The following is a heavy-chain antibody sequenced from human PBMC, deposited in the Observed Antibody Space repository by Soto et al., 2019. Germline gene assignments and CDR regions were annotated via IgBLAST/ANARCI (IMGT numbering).Heavy chain of an antibody. D-gene: IGHD3-22*01. J-gene: IGHJ4*02. CDR1: GGSISSSNW. CDR2: IYHSGST. Sequence: QVQLQESGPGLVKPSGTLSLTCAVSGGSISSSNWWSWVRQPPGKGLEWIGEIYHSGSTNYNPSLTRRVTISVDKSKNQFSLKLSSVTAADTAVYYCARLTSSGYYYDSSGYYFFGYWGQGTLVTVSS. V-gene: IGHV4-4*02. CDR3: ARLTSSGYYYDSSGYYFFGY.